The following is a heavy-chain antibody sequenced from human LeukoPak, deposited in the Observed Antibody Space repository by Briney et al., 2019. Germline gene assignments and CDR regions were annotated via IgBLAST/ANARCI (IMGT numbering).Heavy chain of an antibody. CDR2: IYYSGST. Sequence: SETLSLTCTVSGGSISSSSYYWGWIRQPPGKGLEWIGSIYYSGSTYYNPSLKSRVTISVDTSKNQFSLKLSSVTAADTAVYYCARGSWAFGGGYPRPFDYWGQGTLVTVSS. V-gene: IGHV4-39*07. J-gene: IGHJ4*02. CDR3: ARGSWAFGGGYPRPFDY. D-gene: IGHD5-24*01. CDR1: GGSISSSSYY.